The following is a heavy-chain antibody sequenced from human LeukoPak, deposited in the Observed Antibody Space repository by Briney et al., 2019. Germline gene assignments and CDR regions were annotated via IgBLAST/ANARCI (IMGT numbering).Heavy chain of an antibody. D-gene: IGHD6-13*01. CDR2: ISWNSGSI. CDR3: AKDTSSWAHYGMDV. Sequence: PGRSLRLSCAASGFTFDDYAMHWVRQAPGKGLEWVSGISWNSGSIGYADSVKGQFTISRDNAKNSLYLQMNSLRAEDTALYYCAKDTSSWAHYGMDVWGQGTTVTVSS. V-gene: IGHV3-9*01. J-gene: IGHJ6*02. CDR1: GFTFDDYA.